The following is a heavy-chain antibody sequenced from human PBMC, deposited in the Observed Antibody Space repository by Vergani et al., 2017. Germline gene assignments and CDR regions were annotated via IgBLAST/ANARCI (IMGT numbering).Heavy chain of an antibody. V-gene: IGHV1-58*02. J-gene: IGHJ3*02. D-gene: IGHD1-26*01. CDR3: ASRGWELLPDAFDI. CDR2: IVVGSGNT. CDR1: GFTFTSSA. Sequence: QMQLVQSGPEVKKPGTSVKVSCKASGFTFTSSAMQWVRQARGQRLEWIGWIVVGSGNTNYAQNFQERVTITRDMSTSTAYMELNSLRSENTAVYYCASRGWELLPDAFDIWGQGTMVTVSS.